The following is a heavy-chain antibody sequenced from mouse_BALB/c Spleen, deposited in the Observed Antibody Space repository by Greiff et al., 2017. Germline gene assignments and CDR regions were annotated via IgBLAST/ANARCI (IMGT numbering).Heavy chain of an antibody. D-gene: IGHD2-4*01. CDR3: ARWNYDYDGYFDV. CDR1: GYTFTSYW. J-gene: IGHJ1*01. V-gene: IGHV1-69*02. Sequence: VQLQQPGAELVKPGAPVKLSCKASGYTFTSYWMNWVKQRPGRGLEWIGRIDPSDSETHYNQKFKDKATLTVDKSSSTAYIQLSSLTSEDSAVYYCARWNYDYDGYFDVWGAGTTVTVSS. CDR2: IDPSDSET.